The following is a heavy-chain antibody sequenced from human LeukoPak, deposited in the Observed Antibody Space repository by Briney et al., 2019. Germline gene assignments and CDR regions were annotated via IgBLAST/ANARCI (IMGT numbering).Heavy chain of an antibody. J-gene: IGHJ4*02. D-gene: IGHD3-16*01. CDR2: ISYSGNT. V-gene: IGHV4-59*01. Sequence: SETLSLTCTVSGDSIRSYFWAWIRQPPGKGLECIGYISYSGNTKYNPPHESRVTISVDTSKNQLSLKLSSMTAADTAVYYCAREGDYEGFDNWGQGTLVTVSS. CDR1: GDSIRSYF. CDR3: AREGDYEGFDN.